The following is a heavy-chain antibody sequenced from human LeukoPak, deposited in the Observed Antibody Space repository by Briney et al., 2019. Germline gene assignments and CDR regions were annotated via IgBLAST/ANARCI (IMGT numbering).Heavy chain of an antibody. Sequence: PGGSLRLSCAASGFTFSSYWMSWVRQAPGKGLEWVANIKQDGSEQYYVDSVKGRFTISRDNAKNTPYLQMNSLRAEDTAVYYGARVRGGTYYDIWTHSAPFDYWGQGTLVTVSS. CDR2: IKQDGSEQ. V-gene: IGHV3-7*03. D-gene: IGHD3-9*01. CDR3: ARVRGGTYYDIWTHSAPFDY. CDR1: GFTFSSYW. J-gene: IGHJ4*02.